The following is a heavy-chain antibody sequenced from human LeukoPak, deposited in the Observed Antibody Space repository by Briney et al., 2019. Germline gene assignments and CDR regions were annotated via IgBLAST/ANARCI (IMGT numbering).Heavy chain of an antibody. CDR3: ARSNARDGYNFGY. V-gene: IGHV4-59*08. CDR2: FYYSGAT. CDR1: GGSIGSSY. J-gene: IGHJ4*02. Sequence: SETLSLTCTVSGGSIGSSYWSWIRQPPGEGLEWIGYFYYSGATTYNPSLQSRVTISVDTSKTQLSLKMTSMTAADTAVYYCARSNARDGYNFGYWGQGILVTVSS. D-gene: IGHD5-24*01.